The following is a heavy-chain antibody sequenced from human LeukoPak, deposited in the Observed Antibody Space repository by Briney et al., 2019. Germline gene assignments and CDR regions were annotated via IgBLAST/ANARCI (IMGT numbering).Heavy chain of an antibody. D-gene: IGHD6-13*01. Sequence: GGSLRLSCAASGFTFSNYAMSWVRQAPGKRLEWVSAISGGGGTTYYADSVKGRFTISRDNSKNILYLQMNSLRAEDTAVYYCAKDGIAAAGDAFDIWGQGTMVTVSS. J-gene: IGHJ3*02. CDR2: ISGGGGTT. CDR3: AKDGIAAAGDAFDI. V-gene: IGHV3-23*01. CDR1: GFTFSNYA.